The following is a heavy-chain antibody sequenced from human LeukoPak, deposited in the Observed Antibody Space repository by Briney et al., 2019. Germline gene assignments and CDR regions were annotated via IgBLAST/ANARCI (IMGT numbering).Heavy chain of an antibody. CDR1: GGTFSNNP. CDR3: ARSQFRTTNSGTWGFRP. Sequence: GASVKVSCKASGGTFSNNPISWVRQAPGQGLGWMGEIIPIFGTATYAQKFQGRVTMTRDTSINTAYMEVSSLRPDDTAVYFCARSQFRTTNSGTWGFRPWGQGTLVTVTS. V-gene: IGHV1-69*05. CDR2: IIPIFGTA. D-gene: IGHD3-16*01. J-gene: IGHJ1*01.